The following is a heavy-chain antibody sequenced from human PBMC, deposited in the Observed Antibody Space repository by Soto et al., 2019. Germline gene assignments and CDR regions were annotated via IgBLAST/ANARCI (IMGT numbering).Heavy chain of an antibody. CDR2: ISNTGINK. CDR3: ANVIRADSTSSNFYYYSGLDV. CDR1: GFTFRTYG. Sequence: QVQLVESGGGVVQPGRSLRLSCAASGFTFRTYGMHWVRQAPGKGLEWLAVISNTGINKYYADSVKGRFTISRDNSRDTLFLQMNSLRGEDTAIYSCANVIRADSTSSNFYYYSGLDVWGQGTTVTVSS. D-gene: IGHD6-6*01. V-gene: IGHV3-30*18. J-gene: IGHJ6*02.